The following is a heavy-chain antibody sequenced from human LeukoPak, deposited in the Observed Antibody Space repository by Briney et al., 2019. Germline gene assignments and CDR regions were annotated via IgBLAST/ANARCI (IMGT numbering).Heavy chain of an antibody. V-gene: IGHV3-23*01. J-gene: IGHJ4*02. Sequence: GGSLRLSCAASGFTFSSYAMSWVRQAPGKGLEWVSAISGSGGSTYYADSVKGRFTISRDNSKNTLYLQMNSLRAEDTAVYYCARDPEYSSSFSDYWGQGTLVTVSS. D-gene: IGHD6-13*01. CDR3: ARDPEYSSSFSDY. CDR2: ISGSGGST. CDR1: GFTFSSYA.